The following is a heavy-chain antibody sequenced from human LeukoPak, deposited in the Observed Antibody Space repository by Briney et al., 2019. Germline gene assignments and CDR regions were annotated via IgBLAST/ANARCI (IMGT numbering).Heavy chain of an antibody. CDR2: IWHDGTNK. J-gene: IGHJ4*02. CDR3: ARAGDFSFKD. D-gene: IGHD3-3*01. CDR1: GFTLSSYG. V-gene: IGHV3-33*01. Sequence: GGSLRLSCAVSGFTLSSYGLHWVRQAPGTGLEWVAVIWHDGTNKYYADSVKGRFTISRDNSKSTLYLQMNSLRVEDTAVYYCARAGDFSFKDWGQGTLVTVSS.